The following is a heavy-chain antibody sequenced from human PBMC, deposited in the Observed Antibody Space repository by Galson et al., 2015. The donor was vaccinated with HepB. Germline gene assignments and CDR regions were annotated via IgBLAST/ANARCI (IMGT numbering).Heavy chain of an antibody. Sequence: SLRLSCAASGFSFTTYNMHWVRQGPVKGLEWLAIISGDGKTTFYADSVRGRFTISRDNSKNTLFLQMHSLRPEDTAVYYCARDFNWNYDYWGQGTLVTASS. J-gene: IGHJ4*02. V-gene: IGHV3-30*04. D-gene: IGHD1-1*01. CDR3: ARDFNWNYDY. CDR2: ISGDGKTT. CDR1: GFSFTTYN.